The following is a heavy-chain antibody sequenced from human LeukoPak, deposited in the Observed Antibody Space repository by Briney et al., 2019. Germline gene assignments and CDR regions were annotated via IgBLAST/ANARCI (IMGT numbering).Heavy chain of an antibody. D-gene: IGHD3-3*01. CDR1: GGSFSGYY. CDR3: ARGRGYYHYYYMDV. Sequence: SETLSLTCAVYGGSFSGYYWSWIRQPPGKGLEWIGEINHSGSTNYNPSLKSRVTISVDTSKNQFSLKLSSVTAADTAMYYCARGRGYYHYYYMDVWGKGTTVTVSS. CDR2: INHSGST. V-gene: IGHV4-34*01. J-gene: IGHJ6*03.